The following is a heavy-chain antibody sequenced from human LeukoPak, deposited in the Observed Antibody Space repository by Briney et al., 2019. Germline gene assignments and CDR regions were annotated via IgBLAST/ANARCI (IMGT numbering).Heavy chain of an antibody. Sequence: GGSLRLSCAVSGFSFNTYWMTWVRQAPGKGLEWVANIKQDRSEKYYVDSVKGRFTISRDNAKSSLYLQMSSLRAEDTAVYYCARRYGSSVYYSYHMDVWGKGTTVTVSS. V-gene: IGHV3-7*01. D-gene: IGHD6-13*01. CDR3: ARRYGSSVYYSYHMDV. J-gene: IGHJ6*03. CDR1: GFSFNTYW. CDR2: IKQDRSEK.